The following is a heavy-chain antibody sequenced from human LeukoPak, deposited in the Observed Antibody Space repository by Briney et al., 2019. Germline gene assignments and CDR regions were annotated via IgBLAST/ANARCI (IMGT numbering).Heavy chain of an antibody. CDR1: GFTVSSNY. V-gene: IGHV3-21*01. D-gene: IGHD6-19*01. CDR3: ARAVAGL. J-gene: IGHJ4*02. CDR2: ISSSSSYI. Sequence: GGSLRLSCAASGFTVSSNYMSWVRQAPGKGLEWVSSISSSSSYIYYADSVKGRFTISRDNAKNSLYLQMNSLRAEDTAVYYCARAVAGLWGQGTLVTVSS.